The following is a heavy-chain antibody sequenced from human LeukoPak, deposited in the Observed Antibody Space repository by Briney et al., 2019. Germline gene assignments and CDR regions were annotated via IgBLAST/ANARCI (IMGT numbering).Heavy chain of an antibody. CDR2: ISNGGYAT. Sequence: GGSLRLSCVASGYNFSPYWMSWVRQTPGKGLEWVASISNGGYATYYVDSVRGRFTISRDDAKNSLFLQMNGLGADDTAVYYCAKEASSSFDYWGQGTLVTASS. V-gene: IGHV3-7*03. CDR3: AKEASSSFDY. D-gene: IGHD6-6*01. CDR1: GYNFSPYW. J-gene: IGHJ4*02.